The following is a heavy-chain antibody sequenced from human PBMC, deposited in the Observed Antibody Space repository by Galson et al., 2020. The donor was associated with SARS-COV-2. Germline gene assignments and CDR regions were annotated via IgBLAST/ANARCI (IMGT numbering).Heavy chain of an antibody. J-gene: IGHJ2*01. V-gene: IGHV4-30-2*01. CDR2: IYQSGAT. CDR3: ARRYTYGLSPYWYFDL. Sequence: SETLSLTCAVSGGSISSGGYSWTWIRQPPGKALEWIGYIYQSGATQYNPSLKSRLTISVDRSKNQLSLDLRSVNVADSAGYYCARRYTYGLSPYWYFDLWGPGTLVTVSS. CDR1: GGSISSGGYS. D-gene: IGHD5-18*01.